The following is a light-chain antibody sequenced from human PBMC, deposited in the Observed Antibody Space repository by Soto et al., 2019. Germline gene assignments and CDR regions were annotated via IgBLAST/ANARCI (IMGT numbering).Light chain of an antibody. J-gene: IGLJ3*02. Sequence: QSALTQPASVSGSPGQSITISCTGGSSDVGSYNRVSWYRQHPGKAPQLMIYEVSNWPSGVSNRFSGSKSGNTASLTISGLQAEDEADYFCSSFTTSDTWVIGGGTKVTVL. V-gene: IGLV2-14*02. CDR1: SSDVGSYNR. CDR3: SSFTTSDTWV. CDR2: EVS.